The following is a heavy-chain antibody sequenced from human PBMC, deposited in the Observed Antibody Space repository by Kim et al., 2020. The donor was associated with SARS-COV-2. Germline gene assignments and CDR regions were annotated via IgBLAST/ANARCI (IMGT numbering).Heavy chain of an antibody. V-gene: IGHV3-30*18. J-gene: IGHJ3*02. CDR1: GFTFSSYG. CDR2: ISYDGSNK. CDR3: AKLVYCSSTSCYTGGDAFDI. Sequence: GGSLRLSCAASGFTFSSYGMHWVRQAPGKGLEWVAVISYDGSNKYYADSVKGRFTISRDNSKNTLYLQMNSLRAEDTAVYYCAKLVYCSSTSCYTGGDAFDIWGQGTMVTVSS. D-gene: IGHD2-2*02.